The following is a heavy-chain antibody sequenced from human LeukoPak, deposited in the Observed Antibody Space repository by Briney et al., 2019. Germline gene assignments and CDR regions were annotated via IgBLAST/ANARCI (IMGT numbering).Heavy chain of an antibody. CDR3: AKDKAPGSWHSASDY. J-gene: IGHJ4*02. V-gene: IGHV3-23*01. D-gene: IGHD6-13*01. Sequence: GGSLRLSCAASVFTFCTYAVSCVPQGLGKGREWGSGISASAGTTYYGDSVKGRVTISRDNTKNTLYLQINSLRGEDTAVYYCAKDKAPGSWHSASDYWGQGTLVTVSS. CDR2: ISASAGTT. CDR1: VFTFCTYA.